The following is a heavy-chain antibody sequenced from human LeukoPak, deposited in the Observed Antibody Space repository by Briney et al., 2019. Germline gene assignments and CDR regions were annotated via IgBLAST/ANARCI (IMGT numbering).Heavy chain of an antibody. Sequence: GGSLRLSCAASGFNFSSYAMSWVRQAPGKGLEWVSTLSGSGGSTYYVDSVKGRFTISRDNSKNTMYLQMNSLRAEDTAVYYCAKDEYSSSWYNFGYWGQGSLVTVSS. CDR3: AKDEYSSSWYNFGY. CDR1: GFNFSSYA. CDR2: LSGSGGST. V-gene: IGHV3-23*01. D-gene: IGHD6-13*01. J-gene: IGHJ4*02.